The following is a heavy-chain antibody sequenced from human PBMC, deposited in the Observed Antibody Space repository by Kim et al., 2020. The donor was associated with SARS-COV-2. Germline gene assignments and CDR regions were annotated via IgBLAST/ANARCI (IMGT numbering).Heavy chain of an antibody. Sequence: GGSLRLSCAPSGFGVSSNYMSWVRQAPGKGLEWVSLIYDGDNTYYADSVKGRFTISGDNFRNTLYLQMNNLRADDTAVYYCATSHTLFSGTYWPPFDYWGQGTLVTVSS. V-gene: IGHV3-53*01. J-gene: IGHJ4*02. CDR2: IYDGDNT. D-gene: IGHD1-26*01. CDR3: ATSHTLFSGTYWPPFDY. CDR1: GFGVSSNY.